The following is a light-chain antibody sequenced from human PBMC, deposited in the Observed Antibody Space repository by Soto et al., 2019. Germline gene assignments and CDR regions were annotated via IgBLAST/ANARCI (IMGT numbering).Light chain of an antibody. J-gene: IGLJ2*01. Sequence: QSVLTQPPSASGTPGQRVTISCSGSSSNIGSNTVNWYQQLPGTAPKLLIYSNRLRPSGVPDRFSGSKSGTSASLAIRWLQSEDEADYYCAAWDNSLNGYVVFGGGTKLTVL. V-gene: IGLV1-44*01. CDR3: AAWDNSLNGYVV. CDR2: SNR. CDR1: SSNIGSNT.